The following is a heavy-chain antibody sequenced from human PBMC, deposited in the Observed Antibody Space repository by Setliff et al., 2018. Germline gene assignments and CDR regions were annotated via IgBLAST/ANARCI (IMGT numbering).Heavy chain of an antibody. V-gene: IGHV4-34*01. Sequence: SETLSLTCAVYGGSLSTYYWIWIRQPPGKGLEWIGEINHSGSTNYNPSLKSRVTISVDTSKNKFSLKLSSVTAADTAVYYCARDRGHDYGGLDIWGQGTMVTVSS. CDR2: INHSGST. J-gene: IGHJ3*02. CDR1: GGSLSTYY. D-gene: IGHD4-17*01. CDR3: ARDRGHDYGGLDI.